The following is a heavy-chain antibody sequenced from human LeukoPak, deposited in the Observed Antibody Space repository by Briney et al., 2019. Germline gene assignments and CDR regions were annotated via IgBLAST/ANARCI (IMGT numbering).Heavy chain of an antibody. Sequence: GGSLRLSCAASGFTFSSYAMSWVRQAPGKGLEWVSAISGSGGSTYYADSVKGRFTISRDNSRNTLYLQMNSLRAEDTAVYYCAKDPREPYYFDYWGQGTLVTVSS. J-gene: IGHJ4*02. V-gene: IGHV3-23*01. CDR2: ISGSGGST. CDR3: AKDPREPYYFDY. CDR1: GFTFSSYA.